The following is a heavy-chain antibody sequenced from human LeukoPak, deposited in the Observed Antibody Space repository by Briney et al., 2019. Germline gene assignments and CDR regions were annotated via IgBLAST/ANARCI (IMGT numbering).Heavy chain of an antibody. CDR2: IKQDGSEK. D-gene: IGHD3-10*01. Sequence: GGSLRLSCAASGFTFSSYWMSWVRQAPGKGLEWVANIKQDGSEKYYVDSVKGRFTISRDNAKNSLYLQMNSLRAEDTAVYYCARDIMVRGVMLFDYWGQGTLVTVSS. V-gene: IGHV3-7*01. CDR1: GFTFSSYW. J-gene: IGHJ4*02. CDR3: ARDIMVRGVMLFDY.